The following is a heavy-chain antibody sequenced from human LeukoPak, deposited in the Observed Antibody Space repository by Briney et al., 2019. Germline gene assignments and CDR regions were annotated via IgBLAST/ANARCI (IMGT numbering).Heavy chain of an antibody. Sequence: KPGGSLRLSCSASGFTFSTYSMNWVRQAPGKGLEWVSSISSSSDYIYYADSVKGRFTISRDNAKNSLYLQMNSLRAEDTAVYYCARGSIAVAFYWGQGTLVTVSS. CDR2: ISSSSDYI. D-gene: IGHD6-19*01. J-gene: IGHJ4*02. CDR3: ARGSIAVAFY. V-gene: IGHV3-21*01. CDR1: GFTFSTYS.